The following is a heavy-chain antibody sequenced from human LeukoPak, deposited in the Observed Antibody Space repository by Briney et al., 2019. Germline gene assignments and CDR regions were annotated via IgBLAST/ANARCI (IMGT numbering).Heavy chain of an antibody. Sequence: GRSLRLSCAASGFTVSSYGMHWVRQAPGKGLEWVAVISYDGSNKYYADSVKGRFTISRDNSKNTLYLQMNSLRAEDTAVYYCAKSYDILTGSDYWGQGTLVTVSS. D-gene: IGHD3-9*01. V-gene: IGHV3-30*18. CDR3: AKSYDILTGSDY. CDR1: GFTVSSYG. J-gene: IGHJ4*02. CDR2: ISYDGSNK.